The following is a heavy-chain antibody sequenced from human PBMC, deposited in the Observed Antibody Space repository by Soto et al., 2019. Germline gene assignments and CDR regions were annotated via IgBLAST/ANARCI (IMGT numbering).Heavy chain of an antibody. CDR1: GGSLSTYY. CDR2: IYYNGDT. J-gene: IGHJ6*03. CDR3: ARYYDILTGQYGPYYYYMDV. Sequence: SETLSLTCTVSGGSLSTYYWSWIRQPPGKGLEWIGYIYYNGDTYYNPSLKSRVTFSLDTSKNQFSLKLTSVTAADAAVYYCARYYDILTGQYGPYYYYMDVWGKGTTVTVSS. D-gene: IGHD3-9*01. V-gene: IGHV4-59*01.